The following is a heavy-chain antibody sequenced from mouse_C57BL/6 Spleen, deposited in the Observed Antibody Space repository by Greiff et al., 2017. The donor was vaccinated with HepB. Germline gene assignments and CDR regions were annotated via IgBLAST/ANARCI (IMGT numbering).Heavy chain of an antibody. CDR3: ARPPVVAEDYAMDY. Sequence: QVQLQQSGPGLVQPSQSLSITCTVSGFSLTSYGVHWVRQSPGKGLEWLGVIWSGGSTDYNAAFISRLSISKDNSKSQVFFKMNSLQADDTAVYYCARPPVVAEDYAMDYWGQGTSVTVSS. CDR2: IWSGGST. CDR1: GFSLTSYG. V-gene: IGHV2-2*01. D-gene: IGHD1-1*01. J-gene: IGHJ4*01.